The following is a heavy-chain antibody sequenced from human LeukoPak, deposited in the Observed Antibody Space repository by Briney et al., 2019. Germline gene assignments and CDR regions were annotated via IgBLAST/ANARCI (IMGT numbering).Heavy chain of an antibody. V-gene: IGHV4-59*01. CDR2: IYYSGST. D-gene: IGHD4-17*01. J-gene: IGHJ4*02. CDR1: GGSISSYY. Sequence: PSETLSLXCTVSGGSISSYYWSWIRQPPGKGLEWIGYIYYSGSTNYNPSLKSRLTISIDTSKNQFSLKLSSVTAADTAVYYCAREIDGEGYFDYWGQGTLVTVSS. CDR3: AREIDGEGYFDY.